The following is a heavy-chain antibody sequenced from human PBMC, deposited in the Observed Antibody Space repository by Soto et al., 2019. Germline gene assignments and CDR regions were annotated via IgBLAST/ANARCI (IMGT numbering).Heavy chain of an antibody. J-gene: IGHJ4*02. Sequence: QVQLVESGGGVVQPGRSLRLSCAASGFTFSSYAMHWVRKAPGKGLEWVAVISYDGSNKYYADSVKGRFTISRDNSKNTLYLQMNSLRAEDTAVYYCARDLSLWFGELGGFGYWGQGTLVTVSS. CDR2: ISYDGSNK. CDR1: GFTFSSYA. V-gene: IGHV3-30-3*01. D-gene: IGHD3-10*01. CDR3: ARDLSLWFGELGGFGY.